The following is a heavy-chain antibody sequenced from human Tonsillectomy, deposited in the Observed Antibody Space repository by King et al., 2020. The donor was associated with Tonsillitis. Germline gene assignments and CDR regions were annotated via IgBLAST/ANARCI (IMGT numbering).Heavy chain of an antibody. CDR1: AFTFSRSW. CDR3: ARDHAYSSFDY. Sequence: VQLVESGGDLVQAGGSLRLSCAASAFTFSRSWMAWVRQAPGTGLEWVATINPDGSEENYLAAVKGRFTISRDNSKNTVYLQMNSLGADDTAVYYCARDHAYSSFDYWGQGTLVTVSS. V-gene: IGHV3-7*01. J-gene: IGHJ4*02. CDR2: INPDGSEE. D-gene: IGHD6-19*01.